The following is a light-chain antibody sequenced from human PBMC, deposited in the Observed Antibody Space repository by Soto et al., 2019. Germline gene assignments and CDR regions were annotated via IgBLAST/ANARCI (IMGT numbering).Light chain of an antibody. CDR3: QQCGSLPGT. J-gene: IGKJ1*01. CDR2: GTS. CDR1: QSVNGSY. V-gene: IGKV3-20*01. Sequence: ETVLTQSPGTLSLSPGERATLSCRASQSVNGSYLAWYQQKPGQAPRLLIYGTSSRATGIPDRFSGSGSGTDFNLTINRLEPEDFAVYYCQQCGSLPGTFGQGTKVDIK.